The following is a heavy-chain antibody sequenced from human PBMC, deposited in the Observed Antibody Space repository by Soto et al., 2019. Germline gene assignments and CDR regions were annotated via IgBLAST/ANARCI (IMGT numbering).Heavy chain of an antibody. J-gene: IGHJ4*02. V-gene: IGHV3-23*01. CDR3: ASRLIAAAGSH. CDR2: ISGSGGST. D-gene: IGHD6-13*01. Sequence: PGGSLRLSCAASGFTFSSYAMSWVRQAPGKGLEWVSAISGSGGSTYYADSVKGRFTISRDNSKNMLYLQMNSLRAVDTAVYYCASRLIAAAGSHWGQGTLVTVSS. CDR1: GFTFSSYA.